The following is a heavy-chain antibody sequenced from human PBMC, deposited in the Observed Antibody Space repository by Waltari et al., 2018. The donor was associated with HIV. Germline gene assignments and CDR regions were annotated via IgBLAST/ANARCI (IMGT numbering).Heavy chain of an antibody. CDR2: INPYSGGT. D-gene: IGHD2-15*01. Sequence: QVQLVHSGAEVKKPGASVKVSCKASGYIFTGNYIPWVRQAPRQGLEWMGWINPYSGGTKFAQKFQGRVTMTTDTSISTAYMELGRLRSDDTAVYYCARDLASLGVVPSGDFDLWDRGTLVTVSS. CDR3: ARDLASLGVVPSGDFDL. V-gene: IGHV1-2*02. J-gene: IGHJ2*01. CDR1: GYIFTGNY.